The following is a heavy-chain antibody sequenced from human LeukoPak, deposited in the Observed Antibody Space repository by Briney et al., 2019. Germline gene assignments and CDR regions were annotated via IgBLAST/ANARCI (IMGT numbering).Heavy chain of an antibody. CDR3: AGMVRGAVNWFDP. CDR2: IYYSGST. Sequence: PSETLSLTCTVSGGSISSGGYYWSWIRQHPGKGLEWIGYIYYSGSTYYNPSLKSRVTISVDTSKNQFSLKLSSVTAADTAVYYCAGMVRGAVNWFDPWGQGTLVTVSS. V-gene: IGHV4-31*03. J-gene: IGHJ5*02. D-gene: IGHD3-10*01. CDR1: GGSISSGGYY.